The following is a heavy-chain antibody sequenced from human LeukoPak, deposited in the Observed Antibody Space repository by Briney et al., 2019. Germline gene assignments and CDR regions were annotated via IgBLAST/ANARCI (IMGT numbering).Heavy chain of an antibody. Sequence: SETLSLTCTVSGGSISSYYWSWIRQPPGKGLEWIGYIYYSGSTNYNPSLKSRVTISVDTSKNQFSLKLSSVTAADTAVYYCARGGITIFSVLADTLDVWGKGTTVTVSS. CDR2: IYYSGST. V-gene: IGHV4-59*01. CDR3: ARGGITIFSVLADTLDV. CDR1: GGSISSYY. D-gene: IGHD3-9*01. J-gene: IGHJ6*04.